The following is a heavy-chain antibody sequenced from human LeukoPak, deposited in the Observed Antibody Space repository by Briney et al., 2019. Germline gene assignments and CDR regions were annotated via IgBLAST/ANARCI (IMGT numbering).Heavy chain of an antibody. V-gene: IGHV4-59*08. Sequence: PSETLSLTCTVSGGSISGSYWDWIRQSPGKGLEWLGYVYYTGRTNYNPSLKSRLTMSVDTSTNQFSLRLSSVTAADTAVYYCAKNSVWYKWSYWGQGTLVTVSS. CDR1: GGSISGSY. CDR3: AKNSVWYKWSY. CDR2: VYYTGRT. J-gene: IGHJ4*02. D-gene: IGHD1-20*01.